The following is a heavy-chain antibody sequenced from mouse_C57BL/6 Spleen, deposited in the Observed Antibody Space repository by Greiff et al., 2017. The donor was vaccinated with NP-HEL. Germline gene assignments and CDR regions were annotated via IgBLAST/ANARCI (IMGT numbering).Heavy chain of an antibody. CDR3: AATVVATGDAMDY. D-gene: IGHD1-1*01. Sequence: QVQLKQPGAELVKPGASVKVSCKASGYTFTSYWMHWVKQRPGQGLEWIGRIHPSDSDTNYNQKFKGKATLTVDKSSSTAYMQLSSLTSEDSAVYYCAATVVATGDAMDYWGQGTSVTVSS. J-gene: IGHJ4*01. V-gene: IGHV1-74*01. CDR2: IHPSDSDT. CDR1: GYTFTSYW.